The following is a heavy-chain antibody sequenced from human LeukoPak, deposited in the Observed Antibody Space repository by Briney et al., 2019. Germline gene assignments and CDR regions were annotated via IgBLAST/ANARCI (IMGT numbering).Heavy chain of an antibody. J-gene: IGHJ4*02. CDR3: ATYNWNGRYYFDY. D-gene: IGHD1-20*01. V-gene: IGHV1-24*01. Sequence: ASVKVSCKVSGYTLTELSMHWVRQAPGEGLEWMGGFDPEDGETIYAQKFQGRVTMTEDTSTDTAYMELSSLRSEDTAVYYCATYNWNGRYYFDYWGQGTLVTVSS. CDR2: FDPEDGET. CDR1: GYTLTELS.